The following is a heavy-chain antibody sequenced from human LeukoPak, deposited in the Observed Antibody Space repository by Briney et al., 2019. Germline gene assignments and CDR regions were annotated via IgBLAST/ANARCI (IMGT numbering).Heavy chain of an antibody. V-gene: IGHV4-39*07. D-gene: IGHD6-13*01. CDR2: IYYSGST. CDR1: GGSISSGSYY. CDR3: ARGSSSWLDYYMDV. J-gene: IGHJ6*03. Sequence: SETLSLTCTVSGGSISSGSYYWGWIRQPPGKGLEWIGSIYYSGSTYYNPSLKSRVTISLDTSKNQFSLKLSSVTAADTAVYYCARGSSSWLDYYMDVWGKGTTVTVSS.